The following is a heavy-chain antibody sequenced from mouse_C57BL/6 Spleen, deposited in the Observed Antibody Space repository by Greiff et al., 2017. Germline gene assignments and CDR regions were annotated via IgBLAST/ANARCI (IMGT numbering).Heavy chain of an antibody. V-gene: IGHV5-6*01. J-gene: IGHJ2*01. CDR3: ARPGSNSYFDY. D-gene: IGHD4-1*01. Sequence: EVKLVESGGDLVKPGGSLKLSCAASGFTFSSYGMSWVRQTPDKRLEWVATISPGGSYTYYPDSVKGQVTMSRDTAKNTLYLQMSSLKSEDTAVYYCARPGSNSYFDYWGQGTTLTVSS. CDR2: ISPGGSYT. CDR1: GFTFSSYG.